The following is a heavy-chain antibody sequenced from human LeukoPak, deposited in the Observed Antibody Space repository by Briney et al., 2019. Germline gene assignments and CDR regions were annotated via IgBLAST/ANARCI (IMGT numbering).Heavy chain of an antibody. D-gene: IGHD4-17*01. J-gene: IGHJ6*02. CDR3: AAVTTGYYYYGMDV. CDR2: IYHSGST. CDR1: GGSISSSNW. V-gene: IGHV4-4*02. Sequence: SGTLSLTCAVSGGSISSSNWWSWVRQPPGKGLEWIGEIYHSGSTNYNPSLKSRVTISVDKSKNQFSLKLSSVTAADTAVHYCAAVTTGYYYYGMDVWGQGTTVTVSS.